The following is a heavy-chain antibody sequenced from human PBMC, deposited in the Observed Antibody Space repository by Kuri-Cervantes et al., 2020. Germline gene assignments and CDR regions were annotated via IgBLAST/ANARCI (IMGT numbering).Heavy chain of an antibody. J-gene: IGHJ6*02. D-gene: IGHD3-10*01. V-gene: IGHV3-30*03. Sequence: GGSLRLSCAASGFTFSSYCMHWVRQAPGKGLEWVAVISYDGSNKYYADSVKGRFTISRDNSKNTLYLQMNSLRAEDTAVYYCARYYYGSGSYFFSPYYYYGMDIWGQGTTVTVSS. CDR2: ISYDGSNK. CDR1: GFTFSSYC. CDR3: ARYYYGSGSYFFSPYYYYGMDI.